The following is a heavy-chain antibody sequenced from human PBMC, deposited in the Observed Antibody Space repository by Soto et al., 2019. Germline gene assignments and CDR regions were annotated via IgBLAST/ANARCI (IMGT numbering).Heavy chain of an antibody. J-gene: IGHJ4*02. CDR3: TTAYGGNSGRVYYFDY. CDR1: GFTFGDYA. V-gene: IGHV3-49*04. Sequence: GGSLRLSCTASGFTFGDYAMSWVRQAPGKGLEWVGFIRSKAYGGTTEYAASVKGRFTISRDDSKSIAYLQMNSLKTEDTAVYYCTTAYGGNSGRVYYFDYWGQGTLVTVSS. D-gene: IGHD4-17*01. CDR2: IRSKAYGGTT.